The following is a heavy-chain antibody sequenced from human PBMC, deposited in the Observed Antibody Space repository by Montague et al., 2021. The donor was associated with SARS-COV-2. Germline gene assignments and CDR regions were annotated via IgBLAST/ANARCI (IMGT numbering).Heavy chain of an antibody. V-gene: IGHV4-59*13. Sequence: SETLSLTCTVSGGSISSYYWSWIRQPPGKGLEWIWYTYYSGSTNYNPSLKSPVTISVDTSKNQFSLKLSSVTAADTAVYYCARGGVEMATIKSGGPFYHFDYWGQGTLVTVSS. CDR1: GGSISSYY. D-gene: IGHD5-24*01. CDR2: TYYSGST. J-gene: IGHJ4*02. CDR3: ARGGVEMATIKSGGPFYHFDY.